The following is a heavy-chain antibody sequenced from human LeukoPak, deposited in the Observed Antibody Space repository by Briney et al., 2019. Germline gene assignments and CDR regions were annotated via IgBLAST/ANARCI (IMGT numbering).Heavy chain of an antibody. Sequence: SETLSLTCVVYGGSFSGYYLSWIRQSPGKGLEWVGEISHSGSTNYNPSLKSRVTISVDTSKNQFSLKLSSVTAADSAVFYCARGLRFGAGYDYWGQGTLVTVSS. D-gene: IGHD3-10*01. CDR3: ARGLRFGAGYDY. CDR2: ISHSGST. CDR1: GGSFSGYY. V-gene: IGHV4-34*01. J-gene: IGHJ4*02.